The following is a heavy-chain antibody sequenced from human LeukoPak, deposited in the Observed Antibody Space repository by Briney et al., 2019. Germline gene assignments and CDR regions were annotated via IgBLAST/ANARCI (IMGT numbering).Heavy chain of an antibody. D-gene: IGHD2-2*01. CDR2: IIPILGIA. CDR1: GGTFSSYA. Sequence: SVKVSCKASGGTFSSYAIIWVRQAPGQGLEWMGRIIPILGIANYAQKFQGRVTITADKSTSTAYMELSSLRSEDTAVYYCARFSADIVVVPAARHDAFDIWGQGTMVTVSS. J-gene: IGHJ3*02. V-gene: IGHV1-69*04. CDR3: ARFSADIVVVPAARHDAFDI.